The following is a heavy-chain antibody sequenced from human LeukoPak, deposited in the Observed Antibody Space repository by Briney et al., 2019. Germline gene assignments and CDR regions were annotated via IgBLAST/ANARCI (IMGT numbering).Heavy chain of an antibody. J-gene: IGHJ4*02. V-gene: IGHV1-46*01. D-gene: IGHD3-22*01. CDR1: GYTFTSYY. Sequence: ASVKVSCKASGYTFTSYYMHWVRQAPGQGLEWMGLINPSGGATSFAQKFRGRVTMTRDMSTGTVFMELSSLRSDDTAVYFCARNYYDTAGHFGYWGQGTLVTVSS. CDR3: ARNYYDTAGHFGY. CDR2: INPSGGAT.